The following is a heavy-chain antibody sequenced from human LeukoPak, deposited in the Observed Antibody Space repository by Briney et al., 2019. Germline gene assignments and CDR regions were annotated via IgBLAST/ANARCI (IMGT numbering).Heavy chain of an antibody. D-gene: IGHD3-3*01. CDR2: INNDGSST. CDR1: GFTFSSFW. J-gene: IGHJ5*02. CDR3: ARDSFVTISGGWNWFDP. Sequence: PGGSLRLSCAASGFTFSSFWMHWVRQAPGKGLVWVSRINNDGSSTAYADSVKGRFTISRDNAKNTLYLQMNSLRVEDTAVYYCARDSFVTISGGWNWFDPWGQGTLVTVSS. V-gene: IGHV3-74*01.